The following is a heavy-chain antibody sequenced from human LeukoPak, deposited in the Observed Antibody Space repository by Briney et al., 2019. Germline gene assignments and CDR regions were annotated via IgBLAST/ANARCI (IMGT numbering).Heavy chain of an antibody. CDR1: GFTFSDYY. CDR3: ARDGSSSWYGDHYFDY. CDR2: ISSSGSTI. D-gene: IGHD6-13*01. Sequence: GGSLRLSCAASGFTFSDYYMSWIRQAPGKGLEWVSYISSSGSTIYYADSVKGRFTISRDNAKNSLYLQMNSLRAEDTAVYYCARDGSSSWYGDHYFDYWGQGTLVTVSS. V-gene: IGHV3-11*04. J-gene: IGHJ4*02.